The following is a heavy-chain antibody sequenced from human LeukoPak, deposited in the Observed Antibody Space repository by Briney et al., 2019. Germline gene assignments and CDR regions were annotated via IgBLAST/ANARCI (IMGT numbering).Heavy chain of an antibody. CDR2: MNPNSGNT. D-gene: IGHD2-15*01. V-gene: IGHV1-8*02. CDR1: GYTFTGYY. CDR3: AREGYCSGGSCHTNFDY. J-gene: IGHJ4*02. Sequence: ASVKVSCKASGYTFTGYYMHWVRQAPGQGREWMGWMNPNSGNTGYAQKFQGRATMTRITSISTAYMELSSLRSEDTAVYYCAREGYCSGGSCHTNFDYWGQGTLVTVSS.